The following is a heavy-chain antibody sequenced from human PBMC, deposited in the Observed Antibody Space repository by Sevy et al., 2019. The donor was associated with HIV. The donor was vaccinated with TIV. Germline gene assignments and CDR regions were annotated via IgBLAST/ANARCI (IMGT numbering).Heavy chain of an antibody. CDR3: ATGRQGATYGY. CDR2: ISYDGSDK. J-gene: IGHJ4*02. Sequence: GGCLRLSCAASGFNFRIYAMHWVRQAPGKGLEWVAVISYDGSDKLYAESVKGRFTISRDNSKNMVFLQLNSLRGDDTAVYYCATGRQGATYGYWGQGTPVTVSS. D-gene: IGHD1-26*01. CDR1: GFNFRIYA. V-gene: IGHV3-30*03.